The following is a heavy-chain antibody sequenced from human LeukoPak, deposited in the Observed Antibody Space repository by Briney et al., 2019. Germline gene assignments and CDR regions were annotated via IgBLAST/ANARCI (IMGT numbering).Heavy chain of an antibody. J-gene: IGHJ4*02. CDR2: IKSDGTST. Sequence: GGSLRLSCAASGFTFRSYWMHWVRQTPGKGLMWVSRIKSDGTSTNYADPVKGRFTISRDNAKNTLYLQLNSLRAEDTAVYYCVGAYDLRFWGQGTLVTVSS. D-gene: IGHD5-12*01. CDR1: GFTFRSYW. V-gene: IGHV3-74*01. CDR3: VGAYDLRF.